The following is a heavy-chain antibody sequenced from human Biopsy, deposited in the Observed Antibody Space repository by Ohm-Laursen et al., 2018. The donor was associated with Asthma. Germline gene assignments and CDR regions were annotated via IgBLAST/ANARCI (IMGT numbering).Heavy chain of an antibody. V-gene: IGHV4-39*01. J-gene: IGHJ3*01. D-gene: IGHD6-13*01. CDR3: ARQKLAAAEGPFDL. CDR2: IHKNGIG. Sequence: SETLSLTCTVSNGYISSNFYYWGWIRQPPGKGLEWVGSIHKNGIGYYKSSLKSRLTISLNTPKNQFSLKVTSVTAADTAVYYCARQKLAAAEGPFDLWGQGTMVTVSS. CDR1: NGYISSNFYY.